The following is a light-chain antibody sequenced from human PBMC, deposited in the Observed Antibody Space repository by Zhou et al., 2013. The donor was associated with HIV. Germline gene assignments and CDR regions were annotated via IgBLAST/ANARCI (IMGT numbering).Light chain of an antibody. CDR3: QHYGNSKT. Sequence: EIVLTQSPGTLSLSPGERATLSCRTSQSFSSSYLAWYQQKPGQAPRLLIYGASSRATGIPDRFRASGSGTDFNLTISRLEPEDFAVYYCQHYGNSKTFGQGTKVEVK. CDR1: QSFSSSY. V-gene: IGKV3-20*01. CDR2: GAS. J-gene: IGKJ1*01.